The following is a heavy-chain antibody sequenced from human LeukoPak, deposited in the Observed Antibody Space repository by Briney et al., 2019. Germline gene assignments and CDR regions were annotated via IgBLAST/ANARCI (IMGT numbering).Heavy chain of an antibody. CDR3: ASTQIWFGGLSWALDY. CDR2: ISYDGSNK. CDR1: GFTFSNYG. V-gene: IGHV3-30*03. J-gene: IGHJ4*02. D-gene: IGHD3-10*01. Sequence: QPGGSLRLSCAASGFTFSNYGMHWVRQAPGKGLEWVAVISYDGSNKYYADSVKGRFTISRDNSKSTLYLQMNSLRAEDTAVYYCASTQIWFGGLSWALDYWGQGTLVTVSS.